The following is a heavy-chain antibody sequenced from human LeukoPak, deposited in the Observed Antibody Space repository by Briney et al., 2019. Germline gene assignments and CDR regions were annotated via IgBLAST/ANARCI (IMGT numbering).Heavy chain of an antibody. CDR2: INHSGSS. D-gene: IGHD3-22*01. CDR3: GGSFEGSGYYSFYFLDV. V-gene: IGHV4-34*01. CDR1: GESFSGYY. Sequence: PSETLSLTCGVYGESFSGYYWSWIRQPPGKGLEWIGEINHSGSSHYIPSLKSRVTMSVDTSKNQFSLKLTSVPAGDAAVFFCGGSFEGSGYYSFYFLDVWGEGTRVTVSS. J-gene: IGHJ6*02.